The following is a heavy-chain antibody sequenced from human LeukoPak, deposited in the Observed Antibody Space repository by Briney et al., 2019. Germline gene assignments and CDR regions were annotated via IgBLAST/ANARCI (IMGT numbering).Heavy chain of an antibody. V-gene: IGHV3-64*01. CDR1: GFTFSSYA. CDR3: AKGAVAGTAFDY. Sequence: GGSLRLSCAASGFTFSSYAMHWVRQAPGKGLEYVSAISSNGGSTYYANSVKGRFTISRDNAKNSLYLQMNSLRAVDMALYYCAKGAVAGTAFDYWGQGTLVTVSS. CDR2: ISSNGGST. J-gene: IGHJ4*02. D-gene: IGHD6-19*01.